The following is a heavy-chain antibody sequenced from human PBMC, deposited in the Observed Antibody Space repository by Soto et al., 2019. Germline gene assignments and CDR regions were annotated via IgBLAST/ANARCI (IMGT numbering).Heavy chain of an antibody. CDR2: IKSKTDGGTT. D-gene: IGHD3-22*01. J-gene: IGHJ4*02. Sequence: EIQLVESGGDLVKPGGSLRLSCAASGFTFSNAWLNWVRQAPGKGLEWVGRIKSKTDGGTTDYGAPVKGRFTISRDDSKDTVYLQMNSLRSEDTAVYYCSTGLTFYSDGSGYYFDSWGQGTLVTVSS. V-gene: IGHV3-15*07. CDR3: STGLTFYSDGSGYYFDS. CDR1: GFTFSNAW.